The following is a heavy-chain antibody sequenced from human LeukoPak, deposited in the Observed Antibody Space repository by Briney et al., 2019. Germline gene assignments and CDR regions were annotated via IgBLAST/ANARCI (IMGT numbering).Heavy chain of an antibody. CDR3: ARQYYDFWSGSSGLYYFDY. J-gene: IGHJ4*02. CDR2: IYTSGST. CDR1: GGSISSYY. V-gene: IGHV4-4*07. D-gene: IGHD3-3*01. Sequence: SETLSLTCTVSGGSISSYYWSWIRQPAGKGLEWIGRIYTSGSTNYNPSLKSRVTMSVDTSKNQFSLKLSSVTAADTAVYYCARQYYDFWSGSSGLYYFDYWGQGTLVTVSS.